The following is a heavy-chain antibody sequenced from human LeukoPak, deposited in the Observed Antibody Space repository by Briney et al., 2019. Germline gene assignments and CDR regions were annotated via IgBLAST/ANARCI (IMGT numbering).Heavy chain of an antibody. CDR1: GFTVSSNY. J-gene: IGHJ6*02. V-gene: IGHV3-66*01. D-gene: IGHD6-13*01. Sequence: GGSLRLSCAASGFTVSSNYMSWVRQAPGKGLEWVSVIYSGGSTYYADSVKGRFTISRDNSKNTLYLQMNSLRAEDTAVYYCARDPLPAAGAYYYYGMDVWGQGTTVTVS. CDR2: IYSGGST. CDR3: ARDPLPAAGAYYYYGMDV.